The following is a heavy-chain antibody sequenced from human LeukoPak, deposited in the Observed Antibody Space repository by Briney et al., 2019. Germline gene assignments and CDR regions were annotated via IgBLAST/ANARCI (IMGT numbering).Heavy chain of an antibody. CDR3: ARDGRLGAYYYYMDV. J-gene: IGHJ6*03. CDR2: IHSSGNI. Sequence: SETLSLTCSVSGDSMNNYFWSWIRQPAGKGLEWVGYIHSSGNIKYNPSLKSRVTISVDTSKNQFSLKLSSVTAADTAVYYCARDGRLGAYYYYMDVWGKGTTVTISS. V-gene: IGHV4-59*01. D-gene: IGHD6-25*01. CDR1: GDSMNNYF.